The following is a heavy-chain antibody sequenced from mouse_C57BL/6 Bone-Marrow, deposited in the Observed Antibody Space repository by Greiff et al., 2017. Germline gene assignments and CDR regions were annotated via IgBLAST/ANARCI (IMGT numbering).Heavy chain of an antibody. V-gene: IGHV1-19*01. Sequence: EVQLQQSGPVLVKPGASVKMSCKASGYTFTDYYMNWVKQSHGKSLEWIGVINPYNGGTSYNQKFKGKATLTVDKSSSTAYMELNSLTSEDSAVYYCARRGISYDGYYWFAYWGQGTLVTVSA. D-gene: IGHD2-3*01. CDR3: ARRGISYDGYYWFAY. CDR1: GYTFTDYY. J-gene: IGHJ3*01. CDR2: INPYNGGT.